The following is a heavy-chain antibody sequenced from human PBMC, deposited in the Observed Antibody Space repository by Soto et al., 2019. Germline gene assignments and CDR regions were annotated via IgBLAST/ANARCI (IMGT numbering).Heavy chain of an antibody. J-gene: IGHJ3*02. Sequence: LKISCKGSGYSFTTYWIGWVRQMPGKGLEWMGIIYPGDSDTRYSPSFQGQFTISADKSISTAYLQWSSLKASDTAMYYCARRIAARRNYDAFDIWGQGTMVTVSS. CDR1: GYSFTTYW. D-gene: IGHD6-13*01. CDR2: IYPGDSDT. CDR3: ARRIAARRNYDAFDI. V-gene: IGHV5-51*01.